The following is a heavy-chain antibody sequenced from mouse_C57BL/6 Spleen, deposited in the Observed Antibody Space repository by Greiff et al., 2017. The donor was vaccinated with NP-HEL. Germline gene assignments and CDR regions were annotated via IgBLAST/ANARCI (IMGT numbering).Heavy chain of an antibody. Sequence: VQLQQSGPELVKPGASVKISCKASGYAFSSSWMNWVKQRPGKGLEWIGRIYPGDGDTNYNGKFKGKATLTADKASSTAYMQLSSLTSEDSAVYFCARWGGDYGWFAYWGQGTLVTVSA. CDR2: IYPGDGDT. CDR3: ARWGGDYGWFAY. D-gene: IGHD2-4*01. V-gene: IGHV1-82*01. CDR1: GYAFSSSW. J-gene: IGHJ3*01.